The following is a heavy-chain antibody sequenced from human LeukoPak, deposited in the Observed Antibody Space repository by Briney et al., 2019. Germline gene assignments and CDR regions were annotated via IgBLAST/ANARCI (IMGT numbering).Heavy chain of an antibody. CDR3: ARMTTGHDY. CDR2: VNHNGYT. J-gene: IGHJ4*02. V-gene: IGHV4-34*04. Sequence: PSETLSLTCGVSGTSFTSYYWSWIRQTPGKGLEWIGEVNHNGYTNMNPSLKSRATISVDTSKNQFSLMMTSVTAADTAAYFCARMTTGHDYWGQGTLVTVSS. D-gene: IGHD4-17*01. CDR1: GTSFTSYY.